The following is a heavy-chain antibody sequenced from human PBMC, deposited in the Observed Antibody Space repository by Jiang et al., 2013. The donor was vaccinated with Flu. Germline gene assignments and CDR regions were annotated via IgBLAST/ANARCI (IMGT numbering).Heavy chain of an antibody. J-gene: IGHJ4*02. CDR3: SRGGGLAGATVTDY. Sequence: RLSCTASGFSFGAYDMSWFRQAPGKGLEWVGFIRRKAYGGTTEYAASVKGRFSFSRDDSNSIAYLQMNSLKREDTAIYYCSRGGGLAGATVTDYWGQGTLVTVSS. D-gene: IGHD1-26*01. V-gene: IGHV3-49*03. CDR1: GFSFGAYD. CDR2: IRRKAYGGTT.